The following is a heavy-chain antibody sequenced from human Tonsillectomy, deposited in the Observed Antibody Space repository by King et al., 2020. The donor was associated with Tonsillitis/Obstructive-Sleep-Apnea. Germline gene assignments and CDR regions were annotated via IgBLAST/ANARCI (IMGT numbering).Heavy chain of an antibody. CDR3: AKAQIGDRFYYYGTDV. CDR2: IWYDGSNK. J-gene: IGHJ6*02. CDR1: GYTFSNYG. Sequence: VQLVESGGGVVQPGRSLRLSCVASGYTFSNYGMHWVRQAPGKGLEWVAVIWYDGSNKYYADSVKGRFTISRDNSKNRLYLQMSSLRAEDTAVYYGAKAQIGDRFYYYGTDVWGQGTTVTVSS. D-gene: IGHD3-16*01. V-gene: IGHV3-33*06.